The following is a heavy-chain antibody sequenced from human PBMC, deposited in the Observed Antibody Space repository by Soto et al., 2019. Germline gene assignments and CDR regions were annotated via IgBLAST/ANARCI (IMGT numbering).Heavy chain of an antibody. J-gene: IGHJ6*02. V-gene: IGHV4-59*01. CDR1: GGSISSYY. CDR3: ARGVRYSNYEGSVYYYYYGLDF. CDR2: IYYSGST. D-gene: IGHD4-4*01. Sequence: SETLSLTCTVSGGSISSYYWSWIRQPPGKGLEWIGYIYYSGSTNYNPSLKSRVTISVDTSKNQFSLKLSSVTAADTAVYYCARGVRYSNYEGSVYYYYYGLDFSGQGTTVTVSS.